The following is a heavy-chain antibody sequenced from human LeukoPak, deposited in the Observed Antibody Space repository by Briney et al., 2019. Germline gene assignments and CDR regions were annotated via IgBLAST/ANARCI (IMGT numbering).Heavy chain of an antibody. J-gene: IGHJ4*02. CDR2: IKHDGSEK. Sequence: GGSLRLSCAASGFTFSTYWMTWVRQVPGKGLEWVANIKHDGSEKYYMDSVKGRFTISRDNTKNSVYLQMSSLRAEDTAVYYCAREVWGPEYWGQGTLVTVSS. V-gene: IGHV3-7*01. D-gene: IGHD1-14*01. CDR1: GFTFSTYW. CDR3: AREVWGPEY.